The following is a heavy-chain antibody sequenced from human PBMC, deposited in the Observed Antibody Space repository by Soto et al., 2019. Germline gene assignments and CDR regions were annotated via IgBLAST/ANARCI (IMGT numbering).Heavy chain of an antibody. CDR3: ARDYYDFWSGYYGNNWFDP. V-gene: IGHV4-39*02. CDR2: IYYSGST. CDR1: GGSISSSIYY. Sequence: SETLSLTCTVSGGSISSSIYYWGWIRQPPGKGLEWIGSIYYSGSTYYNPSLKSRVTISVDTSKNQFSLKLSSVTAADTAVYYCARDYYDFWSGYYGNNWFDPWGQGTLVAVSS. J-gene: IGHJ5*02. D-gene: IGHD3-3*01.